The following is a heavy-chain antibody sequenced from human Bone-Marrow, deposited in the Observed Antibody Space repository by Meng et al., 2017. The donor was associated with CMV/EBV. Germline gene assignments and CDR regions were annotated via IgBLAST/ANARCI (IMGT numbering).Heavy chain of an antibody. CDR1: GFTFSSYS. J-gene: IGHJ6*02. CDR3: ARGLGSGIWYYGMDV. CDR2: ISSSSSYI. V-gene: IGHV3-21*01. Sequence: GESLKTSCAASGFTFSSYSMNWVRQAPGKGLEWGSSISSSSSYIHYADSVKGRFTISRDNAKNSLYLQMNSLIAEDTAVYYCARGLGSGIWYYGMDVWGQGTTVTVSS. D-gene: IGHD3-10*01.